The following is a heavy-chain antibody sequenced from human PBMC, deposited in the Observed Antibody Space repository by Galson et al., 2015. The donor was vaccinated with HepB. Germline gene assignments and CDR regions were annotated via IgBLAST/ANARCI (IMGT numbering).Heavy chain of an antibody. CDR1: GYTFTSYY. V-gene: IGHV1-46*01. CDR2: INPSGGST. CDR3: ARVGGSMCRGGRCHVPDSAY. D-gene: IGHD2-15*01. Sequence: SVKVSCKASGYTFTSYYMHWVRQAPGQGLEWMGIINPSGGSTSYAQKFQGRVTMTRDTSTSTVYMELSSLRSEDTAVYYCARVGGSMCRGGRCHVPDSAYWGKATLVTVS. J-gene: IGHJ4*02.